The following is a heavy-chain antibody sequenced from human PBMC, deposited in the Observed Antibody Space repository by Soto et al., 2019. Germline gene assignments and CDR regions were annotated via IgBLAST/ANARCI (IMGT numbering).Heavy chain of an antibody. Sequence: SETLSLTCTVSGGSISSYYWSWIRQPPGKGLEWIGYIYYSGSTNYNPSIKSRVTISVDTSKNQFSLKLSSVTAADTAVYYCASGPRGWHHYYYMDVWGKGTTVTVSS. D-gene: IGHD6-19*01. J-gene: IGHJ6*03. V-gene: IGHV4-59*08. CDR3: ASGPRGWHHYYYMDV. CDR2: IYYSGST. CDR1: GGSISSYY.